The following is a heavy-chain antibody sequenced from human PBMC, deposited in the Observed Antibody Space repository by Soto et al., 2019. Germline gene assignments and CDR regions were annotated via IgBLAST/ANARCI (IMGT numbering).Heavy chain of an antibody. CDR3: AKALSCTNGVCYEFYYYYGMDV. V-gene: IGHV3-23*01. CDR2: ISGSGGST. J-gene: IGHJ6*02. CDR1: GFTFSSYA. Sequence: PGGSLRLSCAAPGFTFSSYAMSWVRQAPGKGLEWVSAISGSGGSTYYADSVKGRFTISRDNSKNTLYLQMSSLRAEDTAVYYCAKALSCTNGVCYEFYYYYGMDVWGQGTTVTVSS. D-gene: IGHD2-8*01.